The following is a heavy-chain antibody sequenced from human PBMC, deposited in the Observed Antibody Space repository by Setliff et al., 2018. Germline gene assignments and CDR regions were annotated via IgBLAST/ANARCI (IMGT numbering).Heavy chain of an antibody. CDR2: IWSDGNNK. Sequence: PGESLKISCGASGFTFSTHAMHWVRQAPGKGLEWVAMIWSDGNNKYYLESVKGRFAVSRDNSKNTVNLQMNSLRDEDTAVYYCARDPPQSGWSFDSWGQGTLVTVSS. CDR3: ARDPPQSGWSFDS. CDR1: GFTFSTHA. D-gene: IGHD6-19*01. J-gene: IGHJ4*02. V-gene: IGHV3-33*01.